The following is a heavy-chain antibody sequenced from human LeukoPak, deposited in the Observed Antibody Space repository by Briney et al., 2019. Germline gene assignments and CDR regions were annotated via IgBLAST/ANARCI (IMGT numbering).Heavy chain of an antibody. CDR1: GFTFSSYG. Sequence: PGGSLRLSCAASGFTFSSYGMHWVRQAPGKGLEWVAVISYDGSNKYYADSVKGRFTISRDNSKNTLYLQMNSLRAEDTAVYYCAKSGDSSGYYYLFDYWGQGTLVTVSS. J-gene: IGHJ4*02. CDR2: ISYDGSNK. CDR3: AKSGDSSGYYYLFDY. V-gene: IGHV3-30*18. D-gene: IGHD3-22*01.